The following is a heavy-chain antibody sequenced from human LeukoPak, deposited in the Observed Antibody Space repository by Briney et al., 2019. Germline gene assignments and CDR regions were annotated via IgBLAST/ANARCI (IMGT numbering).Heavy chain of an antibody. V-gene: IGHV3-23*01. J-gene: IGHJ6*02. Sequence: GGSLRLSCAASGFTFSSHAMTWVRQAPGKGLEWVSTIGGAAGSRNFADSVRGRFTISRDNSNNTLFLRMTNLRAEDTAVYYCARDRDIILMGHGMDVWGQGTTVTVSS. D-gene: IGHD1-26*01. CDR2: IGGAAGSR. CDR1: GFTFSSHA. CDR3: ARDRDIILMGHGMDV.